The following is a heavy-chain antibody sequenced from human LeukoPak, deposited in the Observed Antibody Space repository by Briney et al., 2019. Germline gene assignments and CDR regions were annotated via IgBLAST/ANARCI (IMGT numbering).Heavy chain of an antibody. J-gene: IGHJ6*03. CDR1: GFTFSSYS. Sequence: PGGSLRLSCAASGFTFSSYSMNWVRQAPGKGLEWVSSISISSSYIYYAASVKGRFTISRDNAKNSLYLQMNSLRAEDTAVYYCARDNYDTLTGYPYYYYYYMAVWGKGTTVTVSS. D-gene: IGHD3-9*01. CDR3: ARDNYDTLTGYPYYYYYYMAV. CDR2: ISISSSYI. V-gene: IGHV3-21*01.